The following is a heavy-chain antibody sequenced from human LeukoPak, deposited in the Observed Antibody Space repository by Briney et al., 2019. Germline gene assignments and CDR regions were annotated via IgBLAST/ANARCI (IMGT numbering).Heavy chain of an antibody. CDR1: GGSLSSYY. CDR3: ATRGDYSDTSGNSYDALDI. V-gene: IGHV4-4*07. Sequence: SETLSLTCTVSGGSLSSYYWNWIRQPAGKGLEWIGRIYTSGSTNYNPSLKGRVTMSVDTSKNQFSLKLSSVTAADTAVYYCATRGDYSDTSGNSYDALDIWGQGTMVTVSS. J-gene: IGHJ3*02. D-gene: IGHD3-22*01. CDR2: IYTSGST.